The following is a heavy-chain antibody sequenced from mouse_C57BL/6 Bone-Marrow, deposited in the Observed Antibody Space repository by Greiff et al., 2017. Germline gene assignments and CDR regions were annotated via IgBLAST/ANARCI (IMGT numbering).Heavy chain of an antibody. J-gene: IGHJ3*01. Sequence: EVQLVESGGGLVKPGGSLKLSCAASGFTFSSYAMSWVRQTPEKRLEWVATISDGGSYTYYPDNVKGRFTISRDNAKNNLYLQMSHLKSEDTAMYYCARGDYGSPPFAYWGQGTLVTVSA. CDR1: GFTFSSYA. CDR3: ARGDYGSPPFAY. D-gene: IGHD1-1*01. CDR2: ISDGGSYT. V-gene: IGHV5-4*01.